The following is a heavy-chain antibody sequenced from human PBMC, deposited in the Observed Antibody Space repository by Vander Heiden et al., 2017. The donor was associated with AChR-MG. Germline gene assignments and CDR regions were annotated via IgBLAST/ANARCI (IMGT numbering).Heavy chain of an antibody. Sequence: VQLLESGGGLVQPGGSLRLSSAASGFTFSRYAMSWVRQDPGKGLEWVSAISGSGGSTYYADSVKGRFTISRDKSKNTLYLQMNSLRAEDTAVYYCAKWGITIFGVVIEGFDYWGQGTLVTVSS. D-gene: IGHD3-3*01. J-gene: IGHJ4*02. CDR3: AKWGITIFGVVIEGFDY. V-gene: IGHV3-23*01. CDR2: ISGSGGST. CDR1: GFTFSRYA.